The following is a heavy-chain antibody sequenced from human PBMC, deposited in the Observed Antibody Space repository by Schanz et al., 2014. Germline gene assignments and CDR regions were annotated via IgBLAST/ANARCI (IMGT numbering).Heavy chain of an antibody. Sequence: QVQLVESGGSVVQPGRSLRLSCAGSGFSFSDYGMHWVRQAPGRGLEWVAVISYHGSDKYYADSVKGRFTISRDNSKNTLYLQMNSLRTEDTAVYFCAKSYDTSGYSGFDYWGQGTLVTVSS. V-gene: IGHV3-30*18. CDR3: AKSYDTSGYSGFDY. CDR2: ISYHGSDK. CDR1: GFSFSDYG. J-gene: IGHJ4*02. D-gene: IGHD3-22*01.